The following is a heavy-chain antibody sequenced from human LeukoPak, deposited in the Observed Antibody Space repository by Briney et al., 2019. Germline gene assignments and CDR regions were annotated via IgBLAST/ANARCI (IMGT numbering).Heavy chain of an antibody. D-gene: IGHD3-22*01. J-gene: IGHJ4*02. CDR3: ARGSHYYDSSGYYPLTSTFDY. V-gene: IGHV1-69*13. CDR1: GGTFSSYA. CDR2: IIPIFGTA. Sequence: SVKVSCKASGGTFSSYAISWLRQAPGQGLEWMGGIIPIFGTANYAQKFQGRVTITADESTSTAYMELSSLRSEDTAVYYCARGSHYYDSSGYYPLTSTFDYWGQGTLVTVSS.